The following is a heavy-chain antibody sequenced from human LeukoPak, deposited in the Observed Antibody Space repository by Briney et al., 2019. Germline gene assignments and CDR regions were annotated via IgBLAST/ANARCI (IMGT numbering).Heavy chain of an antibody. CDR1: GGTFSGYA. CDR3: ARGGATTKQHP. V-gene: IGHV1-69*06. Sequence: SVKVSCKASGGTFSGYAISWVRQAPGQGLEGMGGIIPIFGTANYAQKFQGRVTITADKSTSTAYMELSSLRSEDTAVYYCARGGATTKQHPWGQGTLVTVSS. J-gene: IGHJ5*02. CDR2: IIPIFGTA. D-gene: IGHD4-17*01.